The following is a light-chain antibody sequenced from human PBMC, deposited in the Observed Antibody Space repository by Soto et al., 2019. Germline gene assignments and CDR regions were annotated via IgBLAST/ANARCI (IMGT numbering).Light chain of an antibody. CDR2: GIS. V-gene: IGKV3-15*01. CDR3: QQYSKWPIT. CDR1: QSVNSN. Sequence: MVTTQSPSIVSVTQGESATLSCRASQSVNSNYLAWYQQHPGQPPRLLIYGISTRATGIPARFSGSGSGTEFSLTISSLQSEDFAVYYCQQYSKWPITFGQGTRLEI. J-gene: IGKJ5*01.